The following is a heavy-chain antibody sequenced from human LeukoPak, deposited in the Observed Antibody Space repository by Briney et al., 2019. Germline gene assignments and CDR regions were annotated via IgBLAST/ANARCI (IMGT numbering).Heavy chain of an antibody. J-gene: IGHJ3*02. V-gene: IGHV3-30*02. CDR2: IRYDGSTK. Sequence: GGSLRLSCAASGFTFSSYDMHWVRQAPGKGLGWVTFIRYDGSTKYYGDSVKGRFTISRDNPKNTLYLQMNSLGPEDTAVYHCVKDLGSYAFDIWGQGTMVTVSS. CDR1: GFTFSSYD. CDR3: VKDLGSYAFDI. D-gene: IGHD3-10*01.